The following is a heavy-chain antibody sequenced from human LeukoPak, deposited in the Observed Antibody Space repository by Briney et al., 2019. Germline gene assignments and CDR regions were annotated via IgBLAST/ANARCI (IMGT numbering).Heavy chain of an antibody. CDR3: ARDLGWELHDFDY. V-gene: IGHV3-21*01. Sequence: PGGSLRLSCAASGFTFRSYSMNWVRQVPGKGLEWVSSISSSSTYIYYADAVKGRFTISRDNAKNSLYLQMNSLRAEDTAVYYCARDLGWELHDFDYWGQGTLVTVSS. CDR1: GFTFRSYS. CDR2: ISSSSTYI. D-gene: IGHD1-26*01. J-gene: IGHJ4*02.